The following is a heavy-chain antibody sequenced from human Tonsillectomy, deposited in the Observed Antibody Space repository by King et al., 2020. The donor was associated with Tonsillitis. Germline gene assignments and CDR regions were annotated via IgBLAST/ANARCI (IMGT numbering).Heavy chain of an antibody. CDR2: IYYSGST. J-gene: IGHJ6*02. D-gene: IGHD2-15*01. Sequence: VQLQESGPGLVKPSETLSLTCTVSGGSISGHYWSWIRQPPGKGLEWIGYIYYSGSTKYNPSLTSRVTISVDTSKNQFSLKLSSVTAADTAVNYCARGVGYCSGGSCYSGYYYYGMDVWGQGATVTVSS. CDR1: GGSISGHY. CDR3: ARGVGYCSGGSCYSGYYYYGMDV. V-gene: IGHV4-59*11.